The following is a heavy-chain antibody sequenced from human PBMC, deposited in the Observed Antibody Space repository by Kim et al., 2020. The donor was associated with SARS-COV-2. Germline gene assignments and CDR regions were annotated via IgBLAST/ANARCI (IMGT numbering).Heavy chain of an antibody. Sequence: TNYAQKFEGRVTMTRDTSISTACMELSRLRSDDTAVYYCARSLLGRSTDVWGQGTTVTVSS. D-gene: IGHD3-10*01. J-gene: IGHJ6*02. CDR3: ARSLLGRSTDV. CDR2: T. V-gene: IGHV1-2*02.